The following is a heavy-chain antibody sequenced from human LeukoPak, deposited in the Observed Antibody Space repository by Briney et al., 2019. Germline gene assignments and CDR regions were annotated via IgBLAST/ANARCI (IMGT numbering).Heavy chain of an antibody. Sequence: SGTLSLTCAVSGGSISSSNWWSWVRQPPGKGLEWIGEINHSGSTNYNPSLKSRVTISVDTSKNQFSLKLSSVTAADTAVYYCATSLGRIWFDPWGQGTLVTVSS. V-gene: IGHV4-4*02. J-gene: IGHJ5*02. CDR2: INHSGST. CDR3: ATSLGRIWFDP. CDR1: GGSISSSNW.